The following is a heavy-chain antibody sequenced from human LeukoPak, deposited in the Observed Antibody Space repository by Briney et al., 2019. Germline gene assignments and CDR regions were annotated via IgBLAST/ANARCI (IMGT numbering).Heavy chain of an antibody. J-gene: IGHJ6*03. CDR3: ARSLEIDIVVVPAATSYYYYYYMDV. D-gene: IGHD2-2*01. CDR2: IIPIFGTA. Sequence: SVKVSCKASGGTFSSYAISWVRQAPGQGLEWMGGIIPIFGTANYAQKFQGRVTITTDESTSTAYMELSSLRSEDTAVYYCARSLEIDIVVVPAATSYYYYYYMDVWGKGTTVTVS. CDR1: GGTFSSYA. V-gene: IGHV1-69*05.